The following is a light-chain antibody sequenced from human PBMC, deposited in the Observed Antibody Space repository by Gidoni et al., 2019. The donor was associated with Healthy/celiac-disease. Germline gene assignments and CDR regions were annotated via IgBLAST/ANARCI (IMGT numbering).Light chain of an antibody. J-gene: IGKJ1*01. CDR3: QQSYTTFWT. V-gene: IGKV1-39*01. CDR2: AAS. CDR1: QSISSY. Sequence: DIQMTQSPSSLSASIGDRVTITCRASQSISSYLNWYQQRPGKAPKLLIYAASSLHSGVPSRFSGSGSGTDFTLTISSLQAEDFATYYCQQSYTTFWTFGQGTKVEIK.